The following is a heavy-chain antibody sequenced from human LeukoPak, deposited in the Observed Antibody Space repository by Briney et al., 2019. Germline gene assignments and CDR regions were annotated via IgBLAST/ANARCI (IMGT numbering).Heavy chain of an antibody. CDR3: ARVDHTSGYFADY. Sequence: PSQTLSLTCAVSGGSISSGGYSWSWIRQPPGKGLEWIGYFYYSGGTYYSPSRRSRLTISVDTSKNQFSLKLSSVTAADTAVYYCARVDHTSGYFADYWGQGTLVTVSS. V-gene: IGHV4-30-4*07. D-gene: IGHD3-22*01. CDR1: GGSISSGGYS. CDR2: FYYSGGT. J-gene: IGHJ4*02.